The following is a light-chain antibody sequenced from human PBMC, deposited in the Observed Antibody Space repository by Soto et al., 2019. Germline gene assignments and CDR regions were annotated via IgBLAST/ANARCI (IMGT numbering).Light chain of an antibody. CDR2: YTS. CDR3: HQRQSWPRT. Sequence: EIVLPQSPATLSSSPGETATLSCRASQYVGTRLAWYQHKPGQAPRLLIYYTSNRATGIPARFSGSGSGTDFTLTISSLAPEDFAIYYCHQRQSWPRTFGQGTKVDNK. J-gene: IGKJ1*01. CDR1: QYVGTR. V-gene: IGKV3-11*01.